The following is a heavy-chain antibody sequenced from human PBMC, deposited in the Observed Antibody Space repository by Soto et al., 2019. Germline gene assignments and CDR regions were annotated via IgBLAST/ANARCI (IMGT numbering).Heavy chain of an antibody. D-gene: IGHD1-1*01. Sequence: GGSLRLSCAASGFMLSNHGMHWVRQAPGKGLEWVAVIWSDGNNRYYADSVRGRFTISRDNSKNTVYLQMNSLRAEDTAVYYCVRGDNWNDEASDYWGKGTLVTSPQ. CDR1: GFMLSNHG. CDR3: VRGDNWNDEASDY. V-gene: IGHV3-33*01. J-gene: IGHJ4*02. CDR2: IWSDGNNR.